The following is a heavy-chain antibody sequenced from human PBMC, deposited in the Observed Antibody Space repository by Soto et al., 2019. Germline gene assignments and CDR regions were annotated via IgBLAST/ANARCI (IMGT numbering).Heavy chain of an antibody. CDR1: GFTLTSHE. D-gene: IGHD3-16*01. CDR3: TKASPPGGSQRNNWFEP. V-gene: IGHV3-23*01. J-gene: IGHJ5*02. CDR2: INGGGDIT. Sequence: PVWDLRLSCEASGFTLTSHELSWVRLAPGKGLEWVSSINGGGDITYSADSVKGRFTISRDNSKNTLYLQMNNLRAEETAVYYCTKASPPGGSQRNNWFEPWCQGTLVT.